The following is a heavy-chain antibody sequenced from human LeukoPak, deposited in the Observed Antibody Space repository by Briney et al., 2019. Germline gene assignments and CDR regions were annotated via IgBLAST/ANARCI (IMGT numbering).Heavy chain of an antibody. D-gene: IGHD1-1*01. CDR1: GFTFSRYA. Sequence: PVGSLRLSCAASGFTFSRYAMSWVRQAPGKGLECVSAISGSGGSTYYADSVKGRFTISRDTSKNTLCLQMNSLRAEDTAVYYCAKAFQEQLERPFHYWGQGTLVTVSS. CDR2: ISGSGGST. V-gene: IGHV3-23*01. J-gene: IGHJ4*02. CDR3: AKAFQEQLERPFHY.